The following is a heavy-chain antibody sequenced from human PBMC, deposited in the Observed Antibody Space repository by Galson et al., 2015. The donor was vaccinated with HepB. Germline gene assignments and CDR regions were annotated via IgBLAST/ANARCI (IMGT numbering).Heavy chain of an antibody. CDR2: ISWNSGSI. CDR3: AKDIWGAALSLDSGYFQH. D-gene: IGHD4-17*01. J-gene: IGHJ1*01. Sequence: SLRLSCAASGFTFDDYAMHWVRQAPGKGLEWVSGISWNSGSIGYADSVKGRFTISRDNAKNSLYLQMNSLRAEDTALYYCAKDIWGAALSLDSGYFQHWGQGTLVTVSS. CDR1: GFTFDDYA. V-gene: IGHV3-9*01.